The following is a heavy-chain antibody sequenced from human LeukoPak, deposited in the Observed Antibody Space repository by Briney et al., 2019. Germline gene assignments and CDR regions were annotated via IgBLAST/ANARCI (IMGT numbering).Heavy chain of an antibody. V-gene: IGHV5-51*01. CDR1: ANSFVGYW. Sequence: NPGESLKISCKGSANSFVGYWIGWVRQMPGKGLEWMGVIYPGDSDTRYSPSFQGQVTISADKSISTAYLQWSSLRASDTAIHYCARSGPYRYDSSGFYLPYWGQGTLVTVSS. J-gene: IGHJ4*02. CDR3: ARSGPYRYDSSGFYLPY. CDR2: IYPGDSDT. D-gene: IGHD3-22*01.